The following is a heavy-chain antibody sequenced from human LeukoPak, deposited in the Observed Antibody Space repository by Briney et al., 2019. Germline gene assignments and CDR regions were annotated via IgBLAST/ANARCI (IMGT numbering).Heavy chain of an antibody. CDR1: GFTVSTNY. CDR3: AGYYDYDAFDI. J-gene: IGHJ3*02. CDR2: IYSGGST. V-gene: IGHV3-53*01. D-gene: IGHD5-12*01. Sequence: QAGGSLRLSCAASGFTVSTNYMSWVRQAPGKGLEWVSVIYSGGSTYYADSVKGRFTISRDNSKNTLYLQMNSLRAEDTAVYYCAGYYDYDAFDIWGQGTMVTVSS.